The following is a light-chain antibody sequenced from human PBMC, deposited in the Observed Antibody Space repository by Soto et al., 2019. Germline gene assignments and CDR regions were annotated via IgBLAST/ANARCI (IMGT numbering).Light chain of an antibody. CDR2: GAS. CDR3: QPYQIYSCT. Sequence: VMTRCGARLYVTQGKRWMLSCKASQSVSSNLAWYQQRPGQAPRLLIYGASTRATGIPARFSGSVSGTELTPTMSCLHSEDCAPHYRQPYQIYSCTFGAGTKVDIK. CDR1: QSVSSN. J-gene: IGKJ4*02. V-gene: IGKV3-15*01.